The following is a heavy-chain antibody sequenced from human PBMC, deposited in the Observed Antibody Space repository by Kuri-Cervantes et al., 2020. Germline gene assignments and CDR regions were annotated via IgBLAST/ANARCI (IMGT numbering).Heavy chain of an antibody. CDR1: GYTFTSYG. V-gene: IGHV1-69*13. CDR3: NTGTNWGSYRYPEEYYYYSYMDV. D-gene: IGHD3-16*02. Sequence: SVKVSCKASGYTFTSYGTSWVRQAPGQGLEWMGGISPIFGTANYAQKLQGRVTITADESTSTAYMELSSLRSENTAVYYCNTGTNWGSYRYPEEYYYYSYMDVWGKGTTVTVSS. CDR2: ISPIFGTA. J-gene: IGHJ6*03.